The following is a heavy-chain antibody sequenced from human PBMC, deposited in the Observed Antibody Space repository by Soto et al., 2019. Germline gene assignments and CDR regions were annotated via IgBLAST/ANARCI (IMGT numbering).Heavy chain of an antibody. J-gene: IGHJ4*02. D-gene: IGHD6-13*01. CDR3: AKDGASAGTFDY. V-gene: IGHV3-30*18. CDR2: ISSDGSTK. CDR1: GFSFSTYA. Sequence: QVQLVESGGGVVHPGRSLRLSCAASGFSFSTYAMQWVRQAPGKGLEWVAVISSDGSTKFYADSVKGRLTVSRDNSKSTLYLQMSSLRAEDTAVYFCAKDGASAGTFDYWGQGTLVTVSS.